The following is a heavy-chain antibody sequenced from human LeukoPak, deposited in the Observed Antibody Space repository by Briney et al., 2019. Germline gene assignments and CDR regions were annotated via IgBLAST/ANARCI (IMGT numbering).Heavy chain of an antibody. V-gene: IGHV3-33*01. CDR3: ARAITVRGVIMRYYFDY. CDR2: IWYDGSNK. Sequence: PGGSLRLSCAASGFTFSSYVMHWVRQAPGKGLEWVAVIWYDGSNKYYADSVKGRFTISRDNSKNTLYLQMNSLRAEDTAVYYCARAITVRGVIMRYYFDYWGPGTLVTVSS. D-gene: IGHD3-10*01. J-gene: IGHJ4*02. CDR1: GFTFSSYV.